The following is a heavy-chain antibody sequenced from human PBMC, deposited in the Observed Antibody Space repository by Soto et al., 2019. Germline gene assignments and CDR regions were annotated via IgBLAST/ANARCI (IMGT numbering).Heavy chain of an antibody. J-gene: IGHJ6*03. Sequence: SVKVSCKASGGTFSSYTISWVRQAPGQGLEWMGRIIPILGIANYAQKFQGRVTITADKSTSTAYMELSSLRSEDTAVYYCARDEPYYYYMDVWGKGTTVTVSS. CDR2: IIPILGIA. CDR3: ARDEPYYYYMDV. CDR1: GGTFSSYT. V-gene: IGHV1-69*04.